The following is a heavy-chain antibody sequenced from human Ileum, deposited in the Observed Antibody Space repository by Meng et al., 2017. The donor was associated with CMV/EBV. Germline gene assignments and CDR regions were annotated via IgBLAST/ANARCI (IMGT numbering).Heavy chain of an antibody. CDR3: ARGRGPSWVEY. V-gene: IGHV3-30*04. CDR1: GFTCSSYA. D-gene: IGHD2-2*01. J-gene: IGHJ4*02. Sequence: CASSGFTCSSYAMHCGRQAPGKGLGWVAVISYDGSNKYYADSVEGRFTISRDNSKNTLYLQMNSLRAEDTAVYCCARGRGPSWVEYWGQGTLVTVSS. CDR2: ISYDGSNK.